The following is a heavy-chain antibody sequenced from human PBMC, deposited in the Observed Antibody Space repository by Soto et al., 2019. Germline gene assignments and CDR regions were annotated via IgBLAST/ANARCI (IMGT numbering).Heavy chain of an antibody. V-gene: IGHV4-28*01. J-gene: IGHJ4*02. Sequence: QVQLQESGPGLVKPSDTLSLTCAVSGFSISSGRWWGWIRQPPGKGLEWIGYIYYTGTTYYSPSLKSRVAMSVDTSRNQFSLKLDSMTAVDTAVYYCATTPRLEAAEFDYWGQGTLVTVSS. CDR1: GFSISSGRW. D-gene: IGHD6-13*01. CDR3: ATTPRLEAAEFDY. CDR2: IYYTGTT.